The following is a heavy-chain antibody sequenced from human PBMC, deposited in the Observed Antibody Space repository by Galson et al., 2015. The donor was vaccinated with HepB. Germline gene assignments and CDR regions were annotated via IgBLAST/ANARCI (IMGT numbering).Heavy chain of an antibody. CDR3: ARPKWATVIAFDI. CDR1: GFIFSSSA. V-gene: IGHV3-23*01. D-gene: IGHD4-17*01. Sequence: SLRLSCAASGFIFSSSAMRWVRQAPGKGLEWVSGIGGSGITTYYADSVKGRFTISRDNSKNTLYLRMNSLRAEDTAVYYCARPKWATVIAFDIWGQGTMATVSS. CDR2: IGGSGITT. J-gene: IGHJ3*02.